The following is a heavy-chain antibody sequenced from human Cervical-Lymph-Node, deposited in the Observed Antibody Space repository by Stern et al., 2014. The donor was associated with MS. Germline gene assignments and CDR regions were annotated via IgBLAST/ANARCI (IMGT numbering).Heavy chain of an antibody. J-gene: IGHJ6*02. CDR2: ISYDGSKK. D-gene: IGHD3-3*01. V-gene: IGHV3-30*18. Sequence: VQLVESGAGVVQPGRSLRLSCAASGVTFNIYDIHWVRQTPGKGLEWVAVISYDGSKKFYADSVKGRFTKYRDNSKNTLYAQMNSLRVEDTAVYYWAKDRGRFFRGGGMDVWGQGTTVTVSS. CDR1: GVTFNIYD. CDR3: AKDRGRFFRGGGMDV.